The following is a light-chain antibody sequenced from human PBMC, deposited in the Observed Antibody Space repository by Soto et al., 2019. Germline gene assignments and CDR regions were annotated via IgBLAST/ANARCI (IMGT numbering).Light chain of an antibody. J-gene: IGKJ1*01. CDR3: QQSET. CDR2: DAS. CDR1: QDISNY. Sequence: DIQMTQSPSSLSASVGDRVTITCQASQDISNYLNWYQQKPGKAPKLLIYDASNLETGVPSRFSGSGSGTDFTLNISRLQPEDIATYYCQQSETFGQGTKVEIK. V-gene: IGKV1-33*01.